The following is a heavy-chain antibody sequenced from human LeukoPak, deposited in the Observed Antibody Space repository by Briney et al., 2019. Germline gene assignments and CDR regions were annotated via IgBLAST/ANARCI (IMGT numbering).Heavy chain of an antibody. CDR3: TRGGYCGSTSCHPFDY. V-gene: IGHV4-59*01. CDR1: GGSISNYY. D-gene: IGHD2-2*01. CDR2: VYHSGSP. J-gene: IGHJ4*02. Sequence: PSETLSLTCTVSGGSISNYYWGWIRQPPGKGLEWIGYVYHSGSPNCNPSLKSRVTMSLDTSKNQFSLDLSSVTAADTAVYYCTRGGYCGSTSCHPFDYWGQGTLVTVSS.